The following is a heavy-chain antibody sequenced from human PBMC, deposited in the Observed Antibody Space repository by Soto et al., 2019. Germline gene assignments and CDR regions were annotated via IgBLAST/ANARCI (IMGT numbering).Heavy chain of an antibody. V-gene: IGHV3-15*01. Sequence: GSLRLSCAASGFTFSDAWMIWVRQAPGKGLEWVGRIKRKSDGGTTDYAAPVKGRFTTSRDDSANTLYLQMNSLKTEDTAVYFCAVNDYLDYWGQGALVTVSS. CDR2: IKRKSDGGTT. J-gene: IGHJ4*02. CDR1: GFTFSDAW. CDR3: AVNDYLDY.